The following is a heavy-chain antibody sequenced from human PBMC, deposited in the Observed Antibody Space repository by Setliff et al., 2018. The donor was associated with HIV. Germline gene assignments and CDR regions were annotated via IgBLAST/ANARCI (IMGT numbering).Heavy chain of an antibody. V-gene: IGHV4-61*02. Sequence: SETLSLTCTVSGGSISSGSYYWSWIRQPAGKGLEWIGRIYTSGSTNYNPSLKSRVTIAVDTSKNQFSLKLSSVTAADTAVYYCASVAAAGYYYYGMDVWGQGTTVTVSS. CDR2: IYTSGST. CDR3: ASVAAAGYYYYGMDV. D-gene: IGHD6-13*01. J-gene: IGHJ6*02. CDR1: GGSISSGSYY.